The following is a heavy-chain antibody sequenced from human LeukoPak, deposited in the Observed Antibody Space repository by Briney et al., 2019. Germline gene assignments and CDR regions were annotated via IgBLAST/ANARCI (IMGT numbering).Heavy chain of an antibody. CDR3: ARDPTLGYCSSTSCYGNYYYGMDV. CDR2: LNPNSGGT. J-gene: IGHJ6*02. D-gene: IGHD2-2*01. V-gene: IGHV1-2*04. Sequence: GASVRVSCKASGYTFTGYYMHWVRQAPGQGLEWMGWLNPNSGGTNYAQKFQGWVTMTRDTSISTAYMELSRLRSDDTAVYYCARDPTLGYCSSTSCYGNYYYGMDVWGQGTTVTVSS. CDR1: GYTFTGYY.